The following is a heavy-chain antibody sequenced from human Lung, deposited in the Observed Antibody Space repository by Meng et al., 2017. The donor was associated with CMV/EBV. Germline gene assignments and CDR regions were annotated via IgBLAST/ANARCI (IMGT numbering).Heavy chain of an antibody. D-gene: IGHD3-3*01. V-gene: IGHV1-2*02. CDR2: INPNSGGT. J-gene: IGHJ6*02. CDR1: GYTFGGHY. CDR3: ARDVNSRSGYVYYYYGMDV. Sequence: ASXXVSXKASGYTFGGHYMHWVRQDAGQGLEWMGWINPNSGGTNYAQKFQGRVTMTRDTSINTAYMELSRLRSDDTAVYYCARDVNSRSGYVYYYYGMDVXGQGXTVTVSS.